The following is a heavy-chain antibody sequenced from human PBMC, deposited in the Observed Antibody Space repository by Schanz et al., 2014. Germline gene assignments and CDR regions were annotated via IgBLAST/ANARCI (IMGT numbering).Heavy chain of an antibody. V-gene: IGHV1-2*02. Sequence: QVQLVQSAAEVKKPGASVKVSCQASGRPLSAYHIHWARQAPGQGLQWMGWVSPVSGGTNYAQKFQGRVTMTWDTSVDTAYMELTSLTYDDTAVYYCAREVERSRIRNFDSWGQGTLVTVSS. CDR1: GRPLSAYH. CDR3: AREVERSRIRNFDS. J-gene: IGHJ4*02. CDR2: VSPVSGGT. D-gene: IGHD3-3*01.